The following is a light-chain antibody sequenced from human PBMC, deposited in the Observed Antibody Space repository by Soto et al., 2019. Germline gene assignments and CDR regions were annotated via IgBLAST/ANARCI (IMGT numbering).Light chain of an antibody. Sequence: QSVLTQPPSVSGAPGQRVTLSCTGSGSNIGAGYDVDWYQHLPSTAPKVLIYGNTNRPSGVPDRFSGSKSGTSASLAITGLQAEDEADYYCQSYDSLSGYVFGTGTKLTVL. CDR1: GSNIGAGYD. CDR2: GNT. V-gene: IGLV1-40*01. CDR3: QSYDSLSGYV. J-gene: IGLJ1*01.